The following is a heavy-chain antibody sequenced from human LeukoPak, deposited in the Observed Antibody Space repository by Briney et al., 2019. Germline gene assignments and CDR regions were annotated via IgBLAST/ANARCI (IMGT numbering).Heavy chain of an antibody. J-gene: IGHJ1*01. CDR3: AVGAYSGYFQA. CDR2: IQYSGTT. Sequence: SETLSLTCTVSGGSINISYWSWIRQPPGKGLEWVGYIQYSGTTNYNPSLTSRITISIDTSMKHFSLQLSSLTAADTAVYYCAVGAYSGYFQAWGQGTLVTVSS. D-gene: IGHD4/OR15-4a*01. CDR1: GGSINISY. V-gene: IGHV4-59*08.